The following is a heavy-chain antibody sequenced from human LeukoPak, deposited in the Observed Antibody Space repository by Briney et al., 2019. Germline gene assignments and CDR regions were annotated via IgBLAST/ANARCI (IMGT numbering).Heavy chain of an antibody. CDR1: GGSISSSSYY. CDR3: ARAERYCSGGSCYSFDY. V-gene: IGHV4-39*01. Sequence: SETLSLTCTVSGGSISSSSYYWGWIRQPPGKGLEWIGSIYYSGSTYYNPSLKSRVTISVDTSKNQFSLKLSSVTAADTAVYYCARAERYCSGGSCYSFDYWGQGTLVTVSS. CDR2: IYYSGST. D-gene: IGHD2-15*01. J-gene: IGHJ4*02.